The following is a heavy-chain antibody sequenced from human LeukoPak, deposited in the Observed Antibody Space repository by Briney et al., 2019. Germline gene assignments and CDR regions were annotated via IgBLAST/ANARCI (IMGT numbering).Heavy chain of an antibody. CDR1: GYTFINYG. J-gene: IGHJ2*01. Sequence: ASMKVSCKASGYTFINYGFSWVRQAPGQGLEWMGWISAYNGNTNYLQKFQGRVTMITDTSTNTVYMELRSLRSDDTAVYYCARVSTNSRVAGYDPQWYFDLWGRGTPVTVSP. D-gene: IGHD5-12*01. CDR3: ARVSTNSRVAGYDPQWYFDL. V-gene: IGHV1-18*04. CDR2: ISAYNGNT.